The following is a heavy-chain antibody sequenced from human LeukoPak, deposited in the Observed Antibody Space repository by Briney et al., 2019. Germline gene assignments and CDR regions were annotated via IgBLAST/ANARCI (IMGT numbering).Heavy chain of an antibody. CDR2: ISYDGSNK. D-gene: IGHD3-10*01. V-gene: IGHV3-30*03. CDR3: ATPPSMVRGVSFDY. CDR1: GFNFFTYG. J-gene: IGHJ4*02. Sequence: GGSLRLSCAASGFNFFTYGMHWVRQAPGKGLEWVAVISYDGSNKYYADSVKGRFTISRDNSKNTLYLQMNSLRAEDTAVYYCATPPSMVRGVSFDYWGQGTLVTVSS.